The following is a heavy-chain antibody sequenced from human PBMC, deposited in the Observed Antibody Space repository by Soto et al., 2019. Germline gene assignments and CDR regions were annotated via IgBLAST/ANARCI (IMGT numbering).Heavy chain of an antibody. CDR1: GGTFSSYT. Sequence: QVQLVQSGAEVKKPGSSVKVSCKASGGTFSSYTISWVRQAPGQGLEWMGRIIPILGIANYAQKFQGRVTITADKSTSKAYMELSSLRSEDTAVYYCARRYCSSTSCYAYYGMDVWGQGTTVTVSS. V-gene: IGHV1-69*02. D-gene: IGHD2-2*01. CDR2: IIPILGIA. J-gene: IGHJ6*02. CDR3: ARRYCSSTSCYAYYGMDV.